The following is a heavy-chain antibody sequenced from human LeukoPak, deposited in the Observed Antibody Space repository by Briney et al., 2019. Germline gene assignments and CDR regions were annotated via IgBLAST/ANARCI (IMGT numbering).Heavy chain of an antibody. D-gene: IGHD1-26*01. Sequence: SVKVSCKASGGTFSSYAISWVRQAPGQGLEWMGRIFPTFATANYAQKFQGRVTITADESTSTAYMELSSLRSEDTAVYYCARESGSYEAYFDYWGQGTLVTVFS. J-gene: IGHJ4*02. CDR3: ARESGSYEAYFDY. V-gene: IGHV1-69*13. CDR1: GGTFSSYA. CDR2: IFPTFATA.